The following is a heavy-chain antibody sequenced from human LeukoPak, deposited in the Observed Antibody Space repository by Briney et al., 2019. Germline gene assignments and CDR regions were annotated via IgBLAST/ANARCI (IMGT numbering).Heavy chain of an antibody. V-gene: IGHV3-21*01. CDR3: ARDSAPRVGYFQH. D-gene: IGHD2-2*01. CDR2: ISSSSSYI. Sequence: GGSLRLSCAASGFTFSSYSMNWVRQAPGKGLEWVSSISSSSSYIYYADSVKGRFTISRVNAKNSLYLQMNSLRAEDTAVYYCARDSAPRVGYFQHWGQGTLVTVSS. J-gene: IGHJ1*01. CDR1: GFTFSSYS.